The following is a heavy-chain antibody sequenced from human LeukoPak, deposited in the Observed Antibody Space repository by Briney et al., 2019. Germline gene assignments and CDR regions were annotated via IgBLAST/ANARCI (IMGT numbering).Heavy chain of an antibody. CDR2: ISGSGGGT. J-gene: IGHJ4*02. CDR3: AKPQTTVTTYQFFDS. V-gene: IGHV3-23*01. Sequence: GGSLRLSCAASGFTFSRYAMSWVRQAPGKGLEWVSAISGSGGGTYYADSVKGRFTISRDNSKNTLYLQMNSLRAEDTAVYYCAKPQTTVTTYQFFDSWGQGTLATVSS. D-gene: IGHD4-17*01. CDR1: GFTFSRYA.